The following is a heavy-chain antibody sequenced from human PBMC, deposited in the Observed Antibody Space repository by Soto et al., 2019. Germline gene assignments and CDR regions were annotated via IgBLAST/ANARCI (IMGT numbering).Heavy chain of an antibody. CDR3: ARGGVTAAGLNWFDP. Sequence: SATLSLTCAVYGWSFNVYYWSLIRQPPGKGLEWIGEINHSGSTNYNPSLKSRVTISVDTSKNQFSLKLSSVTAADTAVYYCARGGVTAAGLNWFDPWGQGTLVTVSS. CDR1: GWSFNVYY. V-gene: IGHV4-34*01. J-gene: IGHJ5*02. D-gene: IGHD6-13*01. CDR2: INHSGST.